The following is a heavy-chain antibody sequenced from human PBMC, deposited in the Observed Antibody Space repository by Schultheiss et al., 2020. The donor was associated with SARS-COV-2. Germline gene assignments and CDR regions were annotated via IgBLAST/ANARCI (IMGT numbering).Heavy chain of an antibody. D-gene: IGHD2-2*01. CDR1: GFTFRTYA. CDR2: ISSSSSTI. V-gene: IGHV3-48*01. J-gene: IGHJ5*02. Sequence: GGSLRLSCVASGFTFRTYAMHWVRQAPGKGLEWVSYISSSSSTIYYADSVKGRFTISRDNAKNSLYLQMNSLRAEDTAVYYCAKDLNYQLLPPAGFDPWGQGTLVTVSS. CDR3: AKDLNYQLLPPAGFDP.